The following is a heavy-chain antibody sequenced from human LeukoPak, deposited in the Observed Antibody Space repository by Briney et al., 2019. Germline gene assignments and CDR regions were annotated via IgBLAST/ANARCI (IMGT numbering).Heavy chain of an antibody. D-gene: IGHD6-13*01. J-gene: IGHJ4*02. V-gene: IGHV3-23*01. CDR3: AKPLLPIAAAGTPFDY. CDR2: ISGSGDNT. Sequence: PGGSLRLSCAASGFTFSSYAMSWVRQAPGKGLEWVSTISGSGDNTYYADSVKGRFTISRDNSKNTLYLQMNSLRAEDTAVYYCAKPLLPIAAAGTPFDYWGQGTLVTVSS. CDR1: GFTFSSYA.